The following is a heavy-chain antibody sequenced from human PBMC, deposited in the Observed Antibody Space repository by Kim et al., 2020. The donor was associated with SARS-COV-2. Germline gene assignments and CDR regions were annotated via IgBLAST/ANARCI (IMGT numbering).Heavy chain of an antibody. CDR2: INPSGGST. CDR1: GYTFTSYY. D-gene: IGHD6-19*01. CDR3: AREIAVAGTANWFDP. J-gene: IGHJ5*02. Sequence: ASVKVSCKASGYTFTSYYMHWVRQAPGQGLEWMGIINPSGGSTSYAQKFQGRVTMTRDTSTSTVYMELSSLRSEDTAVYYCAREIAVAGTANWFDPWGQGTLVTVSS. V-gene: IGHV1-46*01.